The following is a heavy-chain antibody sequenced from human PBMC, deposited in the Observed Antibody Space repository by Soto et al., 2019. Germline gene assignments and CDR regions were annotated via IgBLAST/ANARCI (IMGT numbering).Heavy chain of an antibody. V-gene: IGHV1-18*01. Sequence: QIQLVQSGAEVKKPGASVKVCCKASAYTFTSYGISWVRQAPGQGLEWVGWISTYNGKANYAQKYQGRVTMTTDTSTSTAYMELSSLRFDDTAVYYCARIADCSTTSCSFPSRFHVRGYYYYYGLDVWGQGTTVTVSS. CDR2: ISTYNGKA. CDR3: ARIADCSTTSCSFPSRFHVRGYYYYYGLDV. J-gene: IGHJ6*02. D-gene: IGHD2-2*01. CDR1: AYTFTSYG.